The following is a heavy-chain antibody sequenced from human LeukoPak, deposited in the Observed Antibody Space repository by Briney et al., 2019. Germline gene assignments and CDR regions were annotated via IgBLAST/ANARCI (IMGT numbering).Heavy chain of an antibody. CDR3: ARVIRKNYGDYEPLGY. Sequence: GASVKVSCKASGYTFTGYYMHWVRQAPGQGLEWMGWINPNSGGTSYAQKFQGRVTMTRDTSISTAYMELSRLRSDDTAVYYCARVIRKNYGDYEPLGYWGQGTLVTVSS. J-gene: IGHJ4*02. D-gene: IGHD4-17*01. CDR2: INPNSGGT. CDR1: GYTFTGYY. V-gene: IGHV1-2*02.